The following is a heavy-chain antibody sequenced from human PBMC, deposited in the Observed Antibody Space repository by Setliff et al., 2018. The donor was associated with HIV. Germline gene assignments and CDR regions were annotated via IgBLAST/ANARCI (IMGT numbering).Heavy chain of an antibody. CDR3: AVVGRGGIDI. CDR1: GGTFSSYA. J-gene: IGHJ3*02. CDR2: IIPILGTA. D-gene: IGHD2-15*01. Sequence: GASVKVSCKASGGTFSSYAISWVRQAPGQGLEWMGGIIPILGTANYAQQLQGRVTRTTDTSTSTAYMELRSRRSDDTAVYYCAVVGRGGIDIWGQGTMVTVSS. V-gene: IGHV1-69*05.